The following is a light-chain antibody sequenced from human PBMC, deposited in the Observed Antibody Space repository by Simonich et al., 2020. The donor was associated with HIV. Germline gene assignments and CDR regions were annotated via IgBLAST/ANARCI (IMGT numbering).Light chain of an antibody. Sequence: DIQMTQSPSTLSASVGDRVTITCRASQSISSWLAWYQQKPGKAPKLLIYKASSLESGVPSRFIGSGSGTEFTLTISSLQPDDFATYYCQQYNNYPKTFGQGTKVEIK. CDR1: QSISSW. V-gene: IGKV1-5*03. CDR3: QQYNNYPKT. J-gene: IGKJ1*01. CDR2: KAS.